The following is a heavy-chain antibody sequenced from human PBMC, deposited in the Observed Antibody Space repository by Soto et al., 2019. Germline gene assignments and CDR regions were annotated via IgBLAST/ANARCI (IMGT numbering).Heavy chain of an antibody. CDR3: AREQFLCSSTSCLYYYGMDV. J-gene: IGHJ6*02. CDR2: ISAYNGNT. Sequence: ASVKVSCKASGYTFTSYGISWVRQAPGQGLEWMGWISAYNGNTNYAQKLQGRVTMTTDTSTSTAYMELRSLRSDDTAVYYCAREQFLCSSTSCLYYYGMDVWGQGTTVTVSS. CDR1: GYTFTSYG. V-gene: IGHV1-18*01. D-gene: IGHD2-2*01.